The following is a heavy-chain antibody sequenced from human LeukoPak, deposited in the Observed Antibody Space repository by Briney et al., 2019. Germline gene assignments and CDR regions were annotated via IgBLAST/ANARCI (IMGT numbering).Heavy chain of an antibody. D-gene: IGHD3-22*01. CDR1: GFTFSSYS. J-gene: IGHJ4*02. CDR2: ISSSSSYI. CDR3: ARHRYYYDSSGSPHFVY. V-gene: IGHV3-21*01. Sequence: GGSLRLSCAASGFTFSSYSMNWVRQAPWKELEWVSSISSSSSYIYYADSGKGRFTISRDNAKNSLYLQMNSLRAEDTAVYYCARHRYYYDSSGSPHFVYWGQGTLVTVSS.